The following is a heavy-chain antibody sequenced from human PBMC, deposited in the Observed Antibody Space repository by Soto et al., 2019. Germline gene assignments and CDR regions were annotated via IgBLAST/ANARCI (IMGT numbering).Heavy chain of an antibody. CDR2: TYYSGST. D-gene: IGHD3-22*01. Sequence: SETLSPTCTVPGGSISSGGYYWSWLRQHPGKGLEWIGYTYYSGSTYYNPSLKSRVTISVDTSKNQFSLKLSSVTAADTAVYYCARVSEDSSGYYYARDDAFDIWGQGTMVTVSS. CDR3: ARVSEDSSGYYYARDDAFDI. V-gene: IGHV4-31*03. J-gene: IGHJ3*02. CDR1: GGSISSGGYY.